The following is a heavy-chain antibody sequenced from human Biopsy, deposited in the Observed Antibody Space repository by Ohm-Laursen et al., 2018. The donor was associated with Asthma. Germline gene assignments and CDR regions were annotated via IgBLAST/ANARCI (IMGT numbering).Heavy chain of an antibody. D-gene: IGHD3-10*01. CDR3: ARAVDYSHYYGIDV. CDR2: IRVYNGNT. Sequence: SSVKVPCKTSGYTFNSAGITWARQAPGQGLEWMGWIRVYNGNTKVAQKLQDRVTMITDTSTSTAYMELRSLRSDDTAVYFCARAVDYSHYYGIDVWGQGTTVTVS. J-gene: IGHJ6*02. V-gene: IGHV1-18*01. CDR1: GYTFNSAG.